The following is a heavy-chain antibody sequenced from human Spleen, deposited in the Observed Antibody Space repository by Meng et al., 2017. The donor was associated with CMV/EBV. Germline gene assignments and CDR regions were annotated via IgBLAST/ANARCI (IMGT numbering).Heavy chain of an antibody. Sequence: GESLKISCAASGFTFSSYWMHWVRQAPGKGLVWVSRIKSDGSSTDYADSVKGRFTISRDNARNTVYLQMNSLTAEDTAVYYCATELAAGYWGQGALVTVSS. J-gene: IGHJ4*02. V-gene: IGHV3-74*01. CDR3: ATELAAGY. CDR1: GFTFSSYW. D-gene: IGHD6-13*01. CDR2: IKSDGSST.